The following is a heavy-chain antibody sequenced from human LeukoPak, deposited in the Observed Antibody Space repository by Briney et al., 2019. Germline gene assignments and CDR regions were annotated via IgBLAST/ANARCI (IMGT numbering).Heavy chain of an antibody. J-gene: IGHJ3*02. CDR3: ARINQRAFDI. D-gene: IGHD1-14*01. V-gene: IGHV3-7*01. CDR1: GFIFSSYW. Sequence: GGSLRLSCAASGFIFSSYWMIWVRQAPGKGLEWVANIKEDGSEKCYMESVKGRFTISRDNAKNSLYLQMNSLRAEDTAVYYCARINQRAFDIWGQGTMVTVSS. CDR2: IKEDGSEK.